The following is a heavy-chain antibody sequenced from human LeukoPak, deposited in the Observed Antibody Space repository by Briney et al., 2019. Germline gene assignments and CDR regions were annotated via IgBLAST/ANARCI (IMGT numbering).Heavy chain of an antibody. J-gene: IGHJ4*02. CDR2: INPSGGST. CDR1: GYTFTSYY. Sequence: ASVKVSCKASGYTFTSYYMHWVRQAPGQGLEWMGIINPSGGSTSYAQKFQGRVTMTRYTSISTAYMELSRLRSDDTAVYYCARDYRDYFDYWGQGTLVTVSS. D-gene: IGHD1-14*01. CDR3: ARDYRDYFDY. V-gene: IGHV1-46*01.